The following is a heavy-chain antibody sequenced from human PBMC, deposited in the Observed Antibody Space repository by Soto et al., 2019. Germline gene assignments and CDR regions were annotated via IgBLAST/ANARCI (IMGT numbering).Heavy chain of an antibody. D-gene: IGHD3-9*01. CDR3: VRDRHLRYYDEQGADL. CDR1: GFKFSSYG. J-gene: IGHJ2*01. V-gene: IGHV3-30*03. CDR2: ISYDGSNK. Sequence: RGSLRLSYEASGFKFSSYGMHWVRQAPGKGLEWVAVISYDGSNKYYADSVKGRFTISRDNSKNTLYLQMNYLRAEDTAFYYCVRDRHLRYYDEQGADLWGRGTLVTVSS.